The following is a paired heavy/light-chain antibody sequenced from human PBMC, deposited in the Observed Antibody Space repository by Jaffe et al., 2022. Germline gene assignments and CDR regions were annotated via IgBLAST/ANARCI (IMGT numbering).Heavy chain of an antibody. CDR2: IENDGSKK. V-gene: IGHV3-30*02. CDR3: VSNSGRWSFDY. D-gene: IGHD6-13*01. J-gene: IGHJ4*02. Sequence: QAQLVESGGGVVQPGGSLRLSCVPSGFTFSHHGFHWVRQAPAKGLEWVAFIENDGSKKYGDSVKGRFTVSRDNPKNTLYLEMNGLRGEDTAVYYCVSNSGRWSFDYWGQGVLVTVSS. CDR1: GFTFSHHG.
Light chain of an antibody. V-gene: IGLV2-14*01. J-gene: IGLJ2*01. CDR1: SSDVGGYDS. Sequence: QSALTQPASVSGSPGQSITISCTGTSSDVGGYDSVSWYQQLPGKVPKLIIDAVTNRPSGVSSRFSGSKSGNTASLSISGLQAEDEGDYYCSSYSSTSAVVFGGGTKLTVL. CDR3: SSYSSTSAVV. CDR2: AVT.